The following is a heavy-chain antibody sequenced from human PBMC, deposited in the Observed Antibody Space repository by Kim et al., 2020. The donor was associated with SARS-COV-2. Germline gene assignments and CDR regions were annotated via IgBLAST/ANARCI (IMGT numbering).Heavy chain of an antibody. Sequence: GESLKISCQGSGYSFSSYWIGWVRQMPGKGLEWMGVIYPGDSETTYSPSFQGHVTISADKSIGIAYLQWSSLRATDTAIYYCARHKFGKSSDIYVDYWGQGALVTVSS. J-gene: IGHJ4*02. V-gene: IGHV5-51*01. CDR2: IYPGDSET. CDR3: ARHKFGKSSDIYVDY. D-gene: IGHD2-15*01. CDR1: GYSFSSYW.